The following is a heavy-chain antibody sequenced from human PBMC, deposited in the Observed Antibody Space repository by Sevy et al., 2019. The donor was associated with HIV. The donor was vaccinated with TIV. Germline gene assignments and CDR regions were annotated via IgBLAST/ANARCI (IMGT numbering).Heavy chain of an antibody. J-gene: IGHJ2*01. CDR1: GGSISSSSYY. Sequence: SETLSLTCTVSGGSISSSSYYWGWIRQPPGKGLEWIGSIYYSGSTYYNPSLKSRVTISVDTSNNQFSLKLSSVTAADTAVYYCARHETTVVTPYWYFDLWGRGTLVTVSS. V-gene: IGHV4-39*01. D-gene: IGHD4-17*01. CDR3: ARHETTVVTPYWYFDL. CDR2: IYYSGST.